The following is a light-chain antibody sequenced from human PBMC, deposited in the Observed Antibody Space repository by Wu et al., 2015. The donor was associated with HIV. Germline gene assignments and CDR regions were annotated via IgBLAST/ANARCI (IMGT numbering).Light chain of an antibody. CDR3: QQSYRTPLT. CDR1: QTISSY. Sequence: DIQMTQSPSSLSASVGDRVTITCRTSQTISSYLNWYQQEPGKAPNLLIYATFNLQSGVPSRFSGGGSGTDFTLTISGLQPEDSATYYCQQSYRTPLTFGGGTKVEIK. V-gene: IGKV1-39*01. CDR2: ATF. J-gene: IGKJ4*01.